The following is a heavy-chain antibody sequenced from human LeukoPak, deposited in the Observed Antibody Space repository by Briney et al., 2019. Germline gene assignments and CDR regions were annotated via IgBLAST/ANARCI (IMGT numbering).Heavy chain of an antibody. CDR3: ARHGGITMIEDAFDI. Sequence: SETLSLTCTVSGGSISSSSYYWGWIRQPPGKGLEWIRSIYYSGSTYYNPSLKSRVTISVDTSKNQFSLKLSSVTAADTAVYYCARHGGITMIEDAFDIWGQGTMVTVSS. V-gene: IGHV4-39*01. D-gene: IGHD3-22*01. CDR1: GGSISSSSYY. J-gene: IGHJ3*02. CDR2: IYYSGST.